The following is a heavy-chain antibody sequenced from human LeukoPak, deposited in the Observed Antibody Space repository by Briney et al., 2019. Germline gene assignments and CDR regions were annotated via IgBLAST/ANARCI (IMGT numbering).Heavy chain of an antibody. CDR2: MNPNSGNT. CDR1: GYTFTSYD. D-gene: IGHD1-26*01. J-gene: IGHJ5*02. V-gene: IGHV1-8*03. CDR3: ARPRRGSYHNWFDP. Sequence: APVKVSCKASGYTFTSYDINWVRQATGQGLEWMGWMNPNSGNTGYAQKFQGRVTITRNTSISTAYMELSSLRSEDTAVYYCARPRRGSYHNWFDPWGQGTLVTVSS.